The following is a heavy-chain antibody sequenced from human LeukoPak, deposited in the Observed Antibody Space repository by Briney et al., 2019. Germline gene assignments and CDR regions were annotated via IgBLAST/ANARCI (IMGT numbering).Heavy chain of an antibody. CDR1: GFTVSSSY. Sequence: GESLRLSCAASGFTVSSSYMSWVRQAPGKGLEWVSITYTDVNTNYADSVKGRFTISRDNSQNTLSLQMSSLRAEDTAVYYCARKNDLFNAAFDIWGQGTVVTVSS. J-gene: IGHJ3*02. D-gene: IGHD1-1*01. CDR2: TYTDVNT. V-gene: IGHV3-53*01. CDR3: ARKNDLFNAAFDI.